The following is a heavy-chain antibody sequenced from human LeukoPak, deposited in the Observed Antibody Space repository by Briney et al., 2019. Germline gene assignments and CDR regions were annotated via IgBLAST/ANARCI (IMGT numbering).Heavy chain of an antibody. CDR2: ISGSGGST. CDR1: GFTFSNYA. CDR3: ARDRPSGQSYGIYYYYYGMDV. V-gene: IGHV3-23*01. J-gene: IGHJ6*02. D-gene: IGHD1-26*01. Sequence: PGGSLRLSCAASGFTFSNYAMSWVRQAPGKGLEWVSVISGSGGSTFYADSVKGRFTISRDNSKNTLYLQMNSLRAEDTAVYYCARDRPSGQSYGIYYYYYGMDVWGQGTTVTVSS.